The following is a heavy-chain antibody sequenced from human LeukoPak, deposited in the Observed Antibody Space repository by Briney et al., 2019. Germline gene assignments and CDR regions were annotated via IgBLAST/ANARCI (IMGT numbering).Heavy chain of an antibody. D-gene: IGHD6-19*01. V-gene: IGHV3-15*01. CDR2: IKSKTDGGTT. Sequence: GGSLRLSCAASGSTFSNAWMSWVRQAPGKGLEWVGRIKSKTDGGTTDYAAPVKGRFTISRDDSKNTLYLQMNSLKTEDTAVYYCTTDSYDSSGWPIDYWGQGTLVTVSS. CDR1: GSTFSNAW. CDR3: TTDSYDSSGWPIDY. J-gene: IGHJ4*02.